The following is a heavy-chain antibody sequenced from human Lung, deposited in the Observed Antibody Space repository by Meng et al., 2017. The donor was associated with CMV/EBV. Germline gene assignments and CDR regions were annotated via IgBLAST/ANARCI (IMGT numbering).Heavy chain of an antibody. CDR2: IKPRTGDT. V-gene: IGHV1-2*06. Sequence: QAQLVQSGVEVKKPGTSVKLSCKTSGYTFNDYWIHWVRQAPGQGLEWMGRIKPRTGDTSYAPKFRGRLTVTRDTPISTVYMEVNSLTSDDTAVYYCTREGFDYWGQGALVTVSS. J-gene: IGHJ4*02. CDR3: TREGFDY. CDR1: GYTFNDYW.